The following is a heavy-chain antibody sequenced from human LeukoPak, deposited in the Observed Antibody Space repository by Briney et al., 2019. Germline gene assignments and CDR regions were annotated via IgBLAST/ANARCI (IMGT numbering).Heavy chain of an antibody. Sequence: SQTLSLTCTVSGGSISSGGYYWSWIRQPPGKGLEWIGYIYHSRSTYYNPSLKSRVTISVDRSKNQLSLKLSSVTAADTAVYYCARSKSLAVACFEYWGQGTLVTVSS. CDR1: GGSISSGGYY. D-gene: IGHD6-19*01. CDR3: ARSKSLAVACFEY. V-gene: IGHV4-30-2*01. CDR2: IYHSRST. J-gene: IGHJ4*02.